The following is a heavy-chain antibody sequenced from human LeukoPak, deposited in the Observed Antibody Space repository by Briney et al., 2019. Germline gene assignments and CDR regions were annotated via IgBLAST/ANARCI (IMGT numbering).Heavy chain of an antibody. CDR2: ISYDGSSK. V-gene: IGHV3-30-3*01. J-gene: IGHJ4*02. D-gene: IGHD3-10*01. CDR1: GFIFSSYA. Sequence: PGGSLRLSCAASGFIFSSYAMHWVRQAPGKGLEWVAVISYDGSSKYYADSVKGRFTISRDNSKNTLYLQMNSLRAEDTAVYYCARDGEEGSYYSEFDYWGQGTLVTVSS. CDR3: ARDGEEGSYYSEFDY.